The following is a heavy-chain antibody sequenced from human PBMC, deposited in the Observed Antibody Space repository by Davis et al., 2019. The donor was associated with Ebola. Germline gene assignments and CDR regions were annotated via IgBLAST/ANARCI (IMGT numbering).Heavy chain of an antibody. D-gene: IGHD2-2*01. Sequence: PGGSLRLSCAASGFTFSSYAMSWVRQAPGKGLEWVSAIGGSGGSTYYADSVKGRFTISRDNSKNTLYLQMNSLRAEDTAVYYCAKVYCSSTSCHYYYYYYYMDVWGKGTTVTVSS. CDR2: IGGSGGST. CDR3: AKVYCSSTSCHYYYYYYYMDV. CDR1: GFTFSSYA. J-gene: IGHJ6*03. V-gene: IGHV3-23*01.